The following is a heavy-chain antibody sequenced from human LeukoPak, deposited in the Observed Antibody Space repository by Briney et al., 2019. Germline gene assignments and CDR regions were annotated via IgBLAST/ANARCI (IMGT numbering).Heavy chain of an antibody. V-gene: IGHV1-18*04. D-gene: IGHD3-9*01. CDR3: ARDRNYDILTGYYWGFDY. CDR2: ISAYNGNT. Sequence: ASVKVSCKASGYTFTSYGISWVRQAPGQGLEWMGWISAYNGNTNYAQKRQGRVTMTTDTSTSTAYMELRSLRSDDTAVYYCARDRNYDILTGYYWGFDYWGQGTLVTVSS. CDR1: GYTFTSYG. J-gene: IGHJ4*02.